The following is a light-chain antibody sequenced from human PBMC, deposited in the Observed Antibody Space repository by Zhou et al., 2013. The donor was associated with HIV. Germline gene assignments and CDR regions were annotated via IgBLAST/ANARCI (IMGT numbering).Light chain of an antibody. CDR1: QSVSSS. Sequence: IVMTQSPVTLSVSPGERATLSCRASQSVSSSLAWYQQKPGQAPRLLIYGASTRATGIPARFSGSGSGTEFTLTISSMESEDFATYYCQQYYSTPSITFGQGTRLEIK. CDR3: QQYYSTPSIT. J-gene: IGKJ5*01. V-gene: IGKV3-15*01. CDR2: GAS.